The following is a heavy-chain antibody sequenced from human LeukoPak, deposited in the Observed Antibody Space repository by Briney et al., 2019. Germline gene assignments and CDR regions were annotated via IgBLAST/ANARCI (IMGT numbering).Heavy chain of an antibody. CDR1: GGSFSGYY. Sequence: SETLSLTCAVYGGSFSGYYWSWIRQPPGKGLEWIGEINHSGSTNYNPSLKSRVTISVDTSKNQFSLKLSSVTAADTAVYYCASVQRPPFITMVRGDYYYYYMDVWGKGTTVTVSS. V-gene: IGHV4-34*01. J-gene: IGHJ6*03. CDR2: INHSGST. D-gene: IGHD3-10*01. CDR3: ASVQRPPFITMVRGDYYYYYMDV.